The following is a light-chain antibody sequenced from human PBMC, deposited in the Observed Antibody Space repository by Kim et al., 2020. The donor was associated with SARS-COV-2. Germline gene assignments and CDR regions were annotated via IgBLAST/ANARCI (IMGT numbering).Light chain of an antibody. CDR1: SSNIGSNT. CDR2: SNS. Sequence: QSVLTQTPSASGTPGQRVTISCSGSSSNIGSNTVNWYQQVPGTAPKVLIHSNSQRPSGVPDRFSGSKSGTSASLAISGLQSEDEADYYCAAWDDSLTGPVFGGGTQLTVL. CDR3: AAWDDSLTGPV. J-gene: IGLJ3*02. V-gene: IGLV1-44*01.